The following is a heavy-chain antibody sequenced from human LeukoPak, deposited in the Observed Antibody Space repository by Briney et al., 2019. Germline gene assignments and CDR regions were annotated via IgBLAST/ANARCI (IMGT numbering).Heavy chain of an antibody. D-gene: IGHD3-22*01. J-gene: IGHJ4*02. CDR2: IWYDGSNK. CDR3: ARDHHKLTYYYDSSGYYFDY. CDR1: GFTFSSYG. Sequence: GRSLRLSCAASGFTFSSYGMHWVRQAPRKGLEWVAVIWYDGSNKYYADSVKGRFTISRDNSKNTLYLQMNSLRAEDTAVYYCARDHHKLTYYYDSSGYYFDYWGQGTLVTVSS. V-gene: IGHV3-33*01.